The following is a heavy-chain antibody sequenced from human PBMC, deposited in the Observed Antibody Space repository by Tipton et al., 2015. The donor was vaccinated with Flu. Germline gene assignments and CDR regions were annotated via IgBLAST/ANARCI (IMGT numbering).Heavy chain of an antibody. CDR1: GGTFSSYT. CDR3: ARGSEWERYFQH. Sequence: QLVQSGAEVKKPGSSVKVSCKASGGTFSSYTINWVRQAPGQGLEWMGGIIPIFGTANYAQKFQGRVTITADESTSTAYMELSSLRSDDTAVYYCARGSEWERYFQHWGQGTLVTVSS. CDR2: IIPIFGTA. V-gene: IGHV1-69*01. J-gene: IGHJ1*01. D-gene: IGHD1-26*01.